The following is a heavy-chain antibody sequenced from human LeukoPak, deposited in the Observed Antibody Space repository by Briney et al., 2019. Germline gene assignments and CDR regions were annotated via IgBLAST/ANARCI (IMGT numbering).Heavy chain of an antibody. CDR3: AGVQQWVYYYDY. V-gene: IGHV4-38-2*02. D-gene: IGHD6-19*01. CDR2: IYNSGST. J-gene: IGHJ4*02. CDR1: GYSISSGYY. Sequence: SETLSLTCTVSGYSISSGYYWGWIRQPPGKGLEWIGYIYNSGSTNYNPSLKSRVTISVDTSKNQFSLKLTSVTAADTAVYYCAGVQQWVYYYDYWGQGTLVTVSS.